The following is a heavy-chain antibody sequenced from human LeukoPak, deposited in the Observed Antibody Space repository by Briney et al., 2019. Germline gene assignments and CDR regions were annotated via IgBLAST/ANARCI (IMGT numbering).Heavy chain of an antibody. J-gene: IGHJ4*02. D-gene: IGHD6-19*01. CDR2: VSSSGDNT. CDR3: VKGGWLDN. Sequence: ETLSLTCTVSGGSISSSSYYWGWIRQPPGKGLEWVSGVSSSGDNTHYADSVKGRFTISRDNSNNTLCLQMNSLRAEDTAVYYCVKGGWLDNWGQGTLVTVSS. CDR1: GGSISSSSYY. V-gene: IGHV3-23*01.